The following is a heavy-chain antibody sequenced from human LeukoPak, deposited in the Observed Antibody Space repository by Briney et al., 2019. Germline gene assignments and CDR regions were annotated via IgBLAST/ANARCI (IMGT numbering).Heavy chain of an antibody. CDR2: IWHDGSDK. J-gene: IGHJ6*02. D-gene: IGHD5-18*01. CDR3: ARVEYSYGYWTYSKYYGMDV. CDR1: GFIFSSYG. V-gene: IGHV3-33*08. Sequence: PGRSLRLSCAASGFIFSSYGMHWVRQAPGKGLEWVAIIWHDGSDKYYADSVKGRFTISRDNSKNTLYLQMNSLRAEDTAVYYCARVEYSYGYWTYSKYYGMDVWGQGTTVTVSS.